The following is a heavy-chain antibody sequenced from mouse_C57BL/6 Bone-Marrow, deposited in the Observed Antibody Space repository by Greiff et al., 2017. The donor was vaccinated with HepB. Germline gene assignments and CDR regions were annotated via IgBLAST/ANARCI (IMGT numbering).Heavy chain of an antibody. CDR2: IDPETGGT. V-gene: IGHV1-15*01. CDR1: GYTFTDYE. D-gene: IGHD1-1*01. Sequence: QVHVKQSGAELVRPGASVTLSCKASGYTFTDYEMHWVKQTPVHGLEWIGAIDPETGGTAYNQKFKGMAILTADKSSSTAYMQLRSLTSEDSAVYACKRHYGSRKGFAYWGQGTMVTVSA. J-gene: IGHJ3*01. CDR3: KRHYGSRKGFAY.